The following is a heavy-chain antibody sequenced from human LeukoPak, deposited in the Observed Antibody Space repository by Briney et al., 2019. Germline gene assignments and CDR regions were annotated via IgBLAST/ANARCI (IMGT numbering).Heavy chain of an antibody. V-gene: IGHV3-48*02. Sequence: PGGSLRLSCAASGFIFSDYSMNWVRQTPGKGLEWVAYISSGGSTIYYADSVRGRFTISRDSATNSLYLQMNSLGDEDTAVYYCARDETGVGFGGIDFWGQGTLVTVSS. J-gene: IGHJ4*02. D-gene: IGHD2-8*02. CDR1: GFIFSDYS. CDR3: ARDETGVGFGGIDF. CDR2: ISSGGSTI.